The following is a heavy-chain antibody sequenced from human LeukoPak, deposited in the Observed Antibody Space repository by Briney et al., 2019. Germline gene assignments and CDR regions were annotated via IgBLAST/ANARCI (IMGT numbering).Heavy chain of an antibody. CDR2: IKRDGSYK. D-gene: IGHD6-13*01. J-gene: IGHJ4*01. CDR1: GFTFGNYW. V-gene: IGHV3-7*01. Sequence: PGGSPRLSCVASGFTFGNYWMSWVRQAPGKGLEFVANIKRDGSYKNYVDSVKGRFTISRDNAENSVHLQMHSLRAEDTAIYYCARDPGSSSFDYWGQGALVIVSS. CDR3: ARDPGSSSFDY.